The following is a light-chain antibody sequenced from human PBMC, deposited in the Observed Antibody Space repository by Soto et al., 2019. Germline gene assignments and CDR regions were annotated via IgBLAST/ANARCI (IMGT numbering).Light chain of an antibody. CDR2: EVT. V-gene: IGLV2-23*02. Sequence: QSALTQPASVSGSPGQSITISCTGTSSDVGNGYDSVSWYQQHPGKAPKLMIYEVTNRPSGVSSRFSGSKSGNTASLTISGLQAEDEADYYCCSFAVGSTLVFGGGTKLTVL. CDR3: CSFAVGSTLV. J-gene: IGLJ2*01. CDR1: SSDVGNGYDS.